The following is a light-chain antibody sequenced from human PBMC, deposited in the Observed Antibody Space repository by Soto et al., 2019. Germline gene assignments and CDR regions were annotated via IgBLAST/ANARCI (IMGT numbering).Light chain of an antibody. J-gene: IGKJ1*01. CDR1: QSISTF. CDR2: DAS. V-gene: IGKV1-5*01. CDR3: QQYDSYSWT. Sequence: DIQMTQSPSTLSASVGDTVTITCRASQSISTFLAWYQQKPGKAPKLLIFDASSLKSGVPSRFSGSGSGTEFTLTISSLQPDDFATYYCQQYDSYSWTFGQGTKVDIK.